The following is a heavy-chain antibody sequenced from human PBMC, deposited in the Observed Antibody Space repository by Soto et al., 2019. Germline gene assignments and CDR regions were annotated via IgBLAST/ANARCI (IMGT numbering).Heavy chain of an antibody. CDR1: GGSFSGYY. Sequence: PSETLSLTCAVYGGSFSGYYWSWIRQPPGKGLEWIGEINHSGSTNYNPSLKSRVTISVDTSKNQFSLKLSSVTAADTAVYYCARDDYPYYDDSSGYHFDYWGQGALVTVS. CDR3: ARDDYPYYDDSSGYHFDY. CDR2: INHSGST. V-gene: IGHV4-34*01. J-gene: IGHJ4*02. D-gene: IGHD3-22*01.